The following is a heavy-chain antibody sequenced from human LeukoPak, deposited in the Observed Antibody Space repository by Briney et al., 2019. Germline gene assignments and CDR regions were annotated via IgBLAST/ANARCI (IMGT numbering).Heavy chain of an antibody. J-gene: IGHJ5*02. CDR2: ISSSGSTI. CDR1: GFTFSNDW. D-gene: IGHD2/OR15-2a*01. CDR3: ARGKTSQNIVTRKTYNWFDP. V-gene: IGHV3-48*04. Sequence: PGGSLRLSCAASGFTFSNDWMTWVRQAPGKGLEGVSYISSSGSTIYYADPVKGRFTISRDNAKDSLYLQMKSLRAEDTAVYYCARGKTSQNIVTRKTYNWFDPWGQGTLVTVSS.